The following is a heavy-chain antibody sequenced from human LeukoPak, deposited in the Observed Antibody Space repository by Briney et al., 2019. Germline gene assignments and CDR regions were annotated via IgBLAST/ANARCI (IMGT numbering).Heavy chain of an antibody. V-gene: IGHV3-30-3*01. D-gene: IGHD2-21*02. CDR1: GFTFSSYA. J-gene: IGHJ3*02. Sequence: GGSLRLSCAASGFTFSSYAMHWVRQAPGKGLEWVAVISYDGSNKYYADSVKGRFTISRDNSRNTLYLQMNSLRAEDTAVYYCARVGVTPGAFDIWGQGTMVTVSS. CDR2: ISYDGSNK. CDR3: ARVGVTPGAFDI.